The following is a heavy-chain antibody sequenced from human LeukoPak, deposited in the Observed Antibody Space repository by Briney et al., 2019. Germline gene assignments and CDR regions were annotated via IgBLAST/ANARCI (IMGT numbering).Heavy chain of an antibody. CDR1: GFTFSSYG. V-gene: IGHV3-33*06. CDR2: IWYDGSNK. J-gene: IGHJ4*02. Sequence: GRSLRLSCAASGFTFSSYGMHWVRQAPGKGLEWVAVIWYDGSNKYYADSVKGRFTISRDSSKNTLYLQMNSLRAEDTAVYYCAKDAGPSYYDFWSGYYGLDYWGQGTLVTVSS. D-gene: IGHD3-3*01. CDR3: AKDAGPSYYDFWSGYYGLDY.